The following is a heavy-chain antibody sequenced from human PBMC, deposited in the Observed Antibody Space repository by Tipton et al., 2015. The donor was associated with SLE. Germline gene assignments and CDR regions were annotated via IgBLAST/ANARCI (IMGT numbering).Heavy chain of an antibody. D-gene: IGHD2-8*01. CDR3: ARDLIGPMDV. Sequence: GSLRLSCTASGFTFDDYTMHWVRQPPGKGLEWVSLITWDGYSYFAESVKGRFTISRDNADSSLYLQMNSLRVEDTAVYYCARDLIGPMDVWGKGTTVIVSS. CDR2: ITWDGYS. J-gene: IGHJ6*03. CDR1: GFTFDDYT. V-gene: IGHV3-43*01.